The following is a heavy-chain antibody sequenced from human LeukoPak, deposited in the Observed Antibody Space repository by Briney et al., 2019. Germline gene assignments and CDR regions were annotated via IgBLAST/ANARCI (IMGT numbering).Heavy chain of an antibody. J-gene: IGHJ6*04. D-gene: IGHD3-10*02. CDR2: IRSDGSDT. V-gene: IGHV3-74*01. CDR1: GFTFSDTW. Sequence: GGSLRLSCAASGFTFSDTWLHWVRQAPGKGLVWVSRIRSDGSDTRYAESVKGRFTISRDNAKNTLYLQMNSLRAEDTAVYYCAELGITMIGGVWGKGTTVTISS. CDR3: AELGITMIGGV.